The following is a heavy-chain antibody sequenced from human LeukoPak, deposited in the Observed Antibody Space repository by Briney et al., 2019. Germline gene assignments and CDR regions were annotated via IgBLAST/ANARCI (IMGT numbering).Heavy chain of an antibody. CDR3: ARDYGGKLDY. CDR2: IYYSGST. J-gene: IGHJ4*02. Sequence: SETLSLTCTVSAGSISPYYWSWIRQPPGRGLEWLGYIYYSGSTDYNPSLMGRLTISVDASKNQFSLTLTSVTEADTAVYYCARDYGGKLDYWGQGTLVTVSS. V-gene: IGHV4-59*01. D-gene: IGHD4-23*01. CDR1: AGSISPYY.